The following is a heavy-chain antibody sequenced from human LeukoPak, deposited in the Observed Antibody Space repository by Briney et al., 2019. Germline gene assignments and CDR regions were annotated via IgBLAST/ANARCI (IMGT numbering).Heavy chain of an antibody. CDR2: IRYDGSNK. J-gene: IGHJ4*02. CDR3: AKSVANIRPADFDY. D-gene: IGHD6-19*01. V-gene: IGHV3-30*02. CDR1: GFTFSSYG. Sequence: GGSLRLSCAASGFTFSSYGMHWVRQAPGKGLEWVAFIRYDGSNKYYADSVKGRFTISRDNSKNTLYLQMNSLRAEDTAVYYCAKSVANIRPADFDYWGQGTLVTVSS.